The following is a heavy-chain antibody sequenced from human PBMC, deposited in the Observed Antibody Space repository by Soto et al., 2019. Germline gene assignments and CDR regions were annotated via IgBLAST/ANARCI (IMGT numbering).Heavy chain of an antibody. D-gene: IGHD3-22*01. CDR3: ASLYYYDSSGYQLEGYDAFDI. CDR1: GFTVSSNY. V-gene: IGHV3-53*01. CDR2: IYSGGST. Sequence: GGSLRLSCAASGFTVSSNYMSWVRQAPGKGLEWVSVIYSGGSTYYADSVKGRFTISRDNSKNTLYLQMNSLRSEDTAVYYCASLYYYDSSGYQLEGYDAFDIWGQGTMVTVSS. J-gene: IGHJ3*02.